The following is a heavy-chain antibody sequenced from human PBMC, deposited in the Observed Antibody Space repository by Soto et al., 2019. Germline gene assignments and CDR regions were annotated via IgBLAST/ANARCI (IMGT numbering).Heavy chain of an antibody. V-gene: IGHV1-69*13. D-gene: IGHD1-26*01. Sequence: ASVKVSCKASGGTFSSYAISWVRQAPGQGLEWMGGIIPIFGTANYAQKFQGRVTMTADESTSTAYMELSSLRSEDTAVYYCARVSGSYSYYYYGMDVWGQGTTVTV. CDR2: IIPIFGTA. CDR1: GGTFSSYA. CDR3: ARVSGSYSYYYYGMDV. J-gene: IGHJ6*02.